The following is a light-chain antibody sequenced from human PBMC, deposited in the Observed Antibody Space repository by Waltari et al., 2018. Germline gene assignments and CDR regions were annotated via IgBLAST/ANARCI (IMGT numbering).Light chain of an antibody. J-gene: IGKJ3*01. CDR3: QQSYSAPH. Sequence: DIQMAQSPSSLSASVGDRITITCRASQSINSHLNWYQHKSGKAPKLLIYAASSLQSGVPSRFSGSGSGTDFTLTINSLQPEDFATYYCQQSYSAPHFGPGTKVDIK. CDR2: AAS. V-gene: IGKV1-39*01. CDR1: QSINSH.